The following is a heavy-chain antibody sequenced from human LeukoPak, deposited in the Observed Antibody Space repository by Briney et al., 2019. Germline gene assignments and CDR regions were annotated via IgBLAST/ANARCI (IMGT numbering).Heavy chain of an antibody. CDR2: ISYDGSNK. CDR3: AKEKVVVPAAINYYGMDV. J-gene: IGHJ6*02. CDR1: GFTFSSYG. V-gene: IGHV3-30*18. D-gene: IGHD2-2*01. Sequence: GGSLRLSCAASGFTFSSYGMHWVRQAPGKGLEWVAVISYDGSNKYYADSVKGRFTISRDNSKNTLYLQMNSLRAEDTAVYYCAKEKVVVPAAINYYGMDVRGQGTTVTVSS.